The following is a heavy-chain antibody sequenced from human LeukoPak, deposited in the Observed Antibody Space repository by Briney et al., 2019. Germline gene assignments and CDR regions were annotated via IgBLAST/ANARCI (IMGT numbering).Heavy chain of an antibody. CDR1: GFTFTSYA. V-gene: IGHV1-3*01. D-gene: IGHD3-22*01. Sequence: GGSLRLSCAASGFTFTSYAMHWVRQAPGQRLEWMGWINAGNGNTKYSQKFQGRVTITRDTSASTAYMELSSLRSEDTAVYYCARFDNYYDSSGYSTSDAFDIWGQGTMVTVSS. J-gene: IGHJ3*02. CDR2: INAGNGNT. CDR3: ARFDNYYDSSGYSTSDAFDI.